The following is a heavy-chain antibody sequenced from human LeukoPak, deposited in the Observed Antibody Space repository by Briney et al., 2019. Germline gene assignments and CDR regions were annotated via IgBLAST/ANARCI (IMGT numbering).Heavy chain of an antibody. CDR1: GLTFSNYA. CDR2: ISNSNGQT. CDR3: AKDGGTFDYDFWSGYAIFYFDY. J-gene: IGHJ4*02. D-gene: IGHD3-3*01. V-gene: IGHV3-23*01. Sequence: GGSLRLSCAASGLTFSNYAMAWVRQAPGKGLEWVSGISNSNGQTFYADSVKGRFTISRDNSKDTLYLQMSSLRAEDTAVYYCAKDGGTFDYDFWSGYAIFYFDYWGQGTLVTVSS.